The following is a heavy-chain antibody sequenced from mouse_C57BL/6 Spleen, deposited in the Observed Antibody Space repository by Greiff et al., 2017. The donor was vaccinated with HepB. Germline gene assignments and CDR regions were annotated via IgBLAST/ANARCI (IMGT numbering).Heavy chain of an antibody. Sequence: EVQLVESGGGLVKPGGSLKLSCAASGFTFSDYGMHWVRQAPEKGLEWVAYISSGSSTIYYADTVKGRFTISRDNAKNTLFRQMTSLRSEDTAMYYCARRKDYHYAMDYWGQGTSVTVSS. V-gene: IGHV5-17*01. CDR2: ISSGSSTI. D-gene: IGHD2-4*01. CDR1: GFTFSDYG. J-gene: IGHJ4*01. CDR3: ARRKDYHYAMDY.